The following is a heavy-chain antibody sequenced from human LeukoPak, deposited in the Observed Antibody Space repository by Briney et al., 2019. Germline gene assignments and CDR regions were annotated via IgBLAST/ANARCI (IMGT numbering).Heavy chain of an antibody. D-gene: IGHD5-12*01. CDR2: VFDSGST. V-gene: IGHV4-59*08. J-gene: IGHJ4*01. CDR1: GGSIGSFY. CDR3: ARQNGAYTGYDSVDY. Sequence: SETLSLTCTVSGGSIGSFYWSWIRQPPGKTLEWIANVFDSGSTNYNPSLTSRVTVSVDTSKNQFSLRLSSVTVSDTAVYYCARQNGAYTGYDSVDYWGQGTLLTVSS.